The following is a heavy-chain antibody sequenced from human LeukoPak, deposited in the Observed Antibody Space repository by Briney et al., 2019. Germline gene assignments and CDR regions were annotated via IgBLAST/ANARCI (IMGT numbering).Heavy chain of an antibody. CDR2: ISSSGATI. J-gene: IGHJ5*02. CDR3: ARDRCGVSCRNWFDP. D-gene: IGHD2-2*01. CDR1: GFTLSDYY. Sequence: GGSLRLSCAASGFTLSDYYMSWIRQAPGKGLEWVSYISSSGATIYYADSVKGRFTISRDNAKNSLYLQMNSLRAEDTAVYYCARDRCGVSCRNWFDPWGQGTLVTVSS. V-gene: IGHV3-11*04.